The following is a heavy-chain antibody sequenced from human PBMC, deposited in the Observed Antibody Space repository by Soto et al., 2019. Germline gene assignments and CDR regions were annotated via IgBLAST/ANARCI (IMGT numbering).Heavy chain of an antibody. V-gene: IGHV1-8*01. J-gene: IGHJ1*01. CDR2: MNPNSGSA. Sequence: ASVKVSCKASGYTFTSYDINWVRQATGQGLEWMGWMNPNSGSAGSAQKFQGRVTMTRNTSISTAYMELSSLRSEDTAVYYCARQFYYNSTRHYPLAFWGQGTLVTVSS. CDR3: ARQFYYNSTRHYPLAF. CDR1: GYTFTSYD. D-gene: IGHD3-22*01.